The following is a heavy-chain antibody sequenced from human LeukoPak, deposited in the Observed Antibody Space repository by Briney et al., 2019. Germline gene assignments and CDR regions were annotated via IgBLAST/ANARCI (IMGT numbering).Heavy chain of an antibody. J-gene: IGHJ5*02. V-gene: IGHV3-23*01. CDR3: AKDPAGLLWFGELSTWFDP. CDR2: ISGSGGST. Sequence: PGGSLRLSCAASGFTFSSYGMSWVRQAPGKGLEWVSAISGSGGSTYYADSVKGRFTISRDNSKNTLYLQMNSLRAEDTAVYYCAKDPAGLLWFGELSTWFDPWGQGTLVTVSS. D-gene: IGHD3-10*01. CDR1: GFTFSSYG.